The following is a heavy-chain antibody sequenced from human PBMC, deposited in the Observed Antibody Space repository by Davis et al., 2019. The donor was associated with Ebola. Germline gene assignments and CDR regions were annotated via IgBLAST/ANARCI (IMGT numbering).Heavy chain of an antibody. CDR1: GFTFSSYG. CDR3: AKDSTTPAGY. V-gene: IGHV3-30*18. D-gene: IGHD4-17*01. Sequence: GESLKISCSASGFTFSSYGMHWVRQAPGKGLEWVAVISYDGSNKNYADSVKGRFTISRDNSKNTLYLQMNSLRAEDTAVYYCAKDSTTPAGYWGQGTLVTVSS. J-gene: IGHJ4*02. CDR2: ISYDGSNK.